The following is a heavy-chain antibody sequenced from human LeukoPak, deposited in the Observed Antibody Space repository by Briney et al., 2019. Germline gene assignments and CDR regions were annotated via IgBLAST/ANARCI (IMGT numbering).Heavy chain of an antibody. V-gene: IGHV3-23*01. J-gene: IGHJ3*02. D-gene: IGHD3-22*01. CDR1: GFTFSSYA. CDR2: ISGSGGST. CDR3: AKGGYYYDSSGYYYPDAFYI. Sequence: PGGSLRLSCAASGFTFSSYAMSWVRQAPGKGLEWVSAISGSGGSTYYADSVKGRFTISRDNSKNTLYLQMNSLRAEDTAVYYCAKGGYYYDSSGYYYPDAFYIWGQGTMVTVSS.